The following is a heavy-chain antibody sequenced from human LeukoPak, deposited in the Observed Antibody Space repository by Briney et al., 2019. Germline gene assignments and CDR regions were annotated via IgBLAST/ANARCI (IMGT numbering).Heavy chain of an antibody. D-gene: IGHD2-15*01. CDR1: GGTFSSYA. J-gene: IGHJ6*02. Sequence: ASVKVSCKASGGTFSSYAISWVRQAPGQGLEWMGWINTDTGSPTYAQGFTGRFVFSLDTSVSTAYLQISSLKAEDTAVYYCQVVYYYYGLDVWGQGTTVTVSS. V-gene: IGHV7-4-1*02. CDR2: INTDTGSP. CDR3: QVVYYYYGLDV.